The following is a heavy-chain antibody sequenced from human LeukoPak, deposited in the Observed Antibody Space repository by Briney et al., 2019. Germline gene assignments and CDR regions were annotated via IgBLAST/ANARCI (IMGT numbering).Heavy chain of an antibody. CDR1: GHTFTSYY. CDR2: INPSGGST. CDR3: ARGWGGKARAFLH. Sequence: ASVKVSCKASGHTFTSYYMHWVRQAPGQGLEWKGIINPSGGSTSYAQKFQGRVTMTRDTSTSTVYMELSSLRSEDTAVYYCARGWGGKARAFLHWGQGTLVTVSS. D-gene: IGHD7-27*01. V-gene: IGHV1-46*01. J-gene: IGHJ1*01.